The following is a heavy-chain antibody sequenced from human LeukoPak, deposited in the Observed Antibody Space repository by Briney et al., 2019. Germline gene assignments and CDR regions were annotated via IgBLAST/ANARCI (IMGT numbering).Heavy chain of an antibody. D-gene: IGHD3-3*01. V-gene: IGHV3-7*01. Sequence: PGGSLRLSCAASGFTFSSYWMTWVRQAPGKGLEWVANIKQDGSEKYYVDSVKGRFAISRDNAKNSLYLQMNSLRAEDTAVYYCATDRGYYDFSSGPNWGQGTLVTVSS. J-gene: IGHJ4*02. CDR2: IKQDGSEK. CDR1: GFTFSSYW. CDR3: ATDRGYYDFSSGPN.